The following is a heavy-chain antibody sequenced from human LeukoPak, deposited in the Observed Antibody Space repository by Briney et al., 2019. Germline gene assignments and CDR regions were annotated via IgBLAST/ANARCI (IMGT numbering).Heavy chain of an antibody. CDR2: ISTRTGDS. D-gene: IGHD1-26*01. V-gene: IGHV1-18*01. CDR1: GYTFSSYV. Sequence: ASVKVSCKASGYTFSSYVLSWVRQAPGQGLEWMGRISTRTGDSVYAQKLQGRVTMTTDTSTSTAYLELRSLSSDDTAVYYCARGVGAPDYWGQGTLVTVSS. J-gene: IGHJ4*02. CDR3: ARGVGAPDY.